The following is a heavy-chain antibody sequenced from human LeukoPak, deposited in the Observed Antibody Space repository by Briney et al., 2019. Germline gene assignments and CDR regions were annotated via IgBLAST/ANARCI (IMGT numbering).Heavy chain of an antibody. CDR3: ARDYYDSSGYVEPVNAFDI. Sequence: GGSLRLSCAASGFTFSSYAMHWVRQAPGKGLEYVSGISRKGGSTYSANSVKGRFTISRDNSKNTLYLQMGSLRAEDMAVYYCARDYYDSSGYVEPVNAFDIWGQGTMVTVSS. CDR1: GFTFSSYA. J-gene: IGHJ3*02. V-gene: IGHV3-64*01. CDR2: ISRKGGST. D-gene: IGHD3-22*01.